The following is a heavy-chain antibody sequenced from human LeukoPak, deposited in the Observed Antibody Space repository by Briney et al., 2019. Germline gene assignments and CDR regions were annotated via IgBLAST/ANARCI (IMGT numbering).Heavy chain of an antibody. V-gene: IGHV3-23*01. CDR1: GFTFSSYG. CDR3: ARRYVDYANWCDP. Sequence: GGSLRLSCAASGFTFSSYGMSWVRQAPGKGLEWVSAISGSGGSTYYADSVKGRFTISRDNSKNTLHLQMNSLRAEDTAVWYCARRYVDYANWCDPWGQGTLVTVSS. CDR2: ISGSGGST. D-gene: IGHD4-17*01. J-gene: IGHJ5*02.